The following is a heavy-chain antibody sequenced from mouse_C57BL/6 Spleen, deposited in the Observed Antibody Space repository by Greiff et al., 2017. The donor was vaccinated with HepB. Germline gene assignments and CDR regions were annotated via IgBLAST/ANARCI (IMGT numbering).Heavy chain of an antibody. Sequence: VHLVESGAELARPGASVKMSCKASGYTFTSYTMHWVKQRPGQGLEWIGYINPSSGYTKYNQKFKDKATLTADKSSSTAYMQLSSLTSEDSAVYYCAREEWYFDVWGTGTTVTVSS. J-gene: IGHJ1*03. CDR3: AREEWYFDV. V-gene: IGHV1-4*01. CDR2: INPSSGYT. CDR1: GYTFTSYT.